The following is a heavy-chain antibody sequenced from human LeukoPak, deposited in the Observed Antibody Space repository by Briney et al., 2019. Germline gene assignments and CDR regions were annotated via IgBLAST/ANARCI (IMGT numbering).Heavy chain of an antibody. J-gene: IGHJ3*02. CDR3: ARDLEWLYPGGAFDI. Sequence: ASVKVSCKASGYTFTGYYMQWVRQAPGQGLEWMGWINPNSGGTNYAQKFQGRVTMTRDTSISTAYMELSRLRSDDTAVYYCARDLEWLYPGGAFDIWGQGTMVTVSS. CDR2: INPNSGGT. CDR1: GYTFTGYY. V-gene: IGHV1-2*02. D-gene: IGHD3-3*01.